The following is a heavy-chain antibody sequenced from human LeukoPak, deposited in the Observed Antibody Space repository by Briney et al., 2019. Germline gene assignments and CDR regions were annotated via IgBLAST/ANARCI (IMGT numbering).Heavy chain of an antibody. CDR3: ARDSTVTLSYGMDV. D-gene: IGHD4-17*01. Sequence: GGSLRLSCAASGFTFSSYWMSWVRQAPGKGLEWVANIKQDGSEKYYVDSVKGRFTISRDNAKNSLYLQMNSLRAEDSAVYYCARDSTVTLSYGMDVWGQGTTVTVSS. CDR1: GFTFSSYW. J-gene: IGHJ6*02. CDR2: IKQDGSEK. V-gene: IGHV3-7*03.